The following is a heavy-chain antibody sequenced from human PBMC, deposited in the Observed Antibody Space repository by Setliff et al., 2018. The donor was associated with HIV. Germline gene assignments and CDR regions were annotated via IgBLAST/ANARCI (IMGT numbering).Heavy chain of an antibody. CDR3: ARGKDDYSPLEWYFDL. CDR1: GGSFSGYY. Sequence: PSETLSLTCAVYGGSFSGYYWSWIRQPPGKGLEWIGEINHSGSTNYNPSLKSRVTISVDTSKNQFSLKLSSVTAADTAVYYCARGKDDYSPLEWYFDLWGRGTLVTVS. CDR2: INHSGST. J-gene: IGHJ2*01. V-gene: IGHV4-34*01. D-gene: IGHD4-4*01.